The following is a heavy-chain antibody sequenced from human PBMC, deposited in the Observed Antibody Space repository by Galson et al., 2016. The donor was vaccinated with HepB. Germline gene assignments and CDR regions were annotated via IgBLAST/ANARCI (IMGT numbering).Heavy chain of an antibody. Sequence: SLRLSCAASGFIFSNYGMHWVRQAPGKGLEWVAVISFDGSNAYYGDSVKGRFTISRDNSKNTLSLQMNSLRAEDTAVYYCAKERGYCSGGTCRYHDAFDIWGQGTMVTVSS. J-gene: IGHJ3*02. CDR1: GFIFSNYG. CDR3: AKERGYCSGGTCRYHDAFDI. CDR2: ISFDGSNA. D-gene: IGHD2-15*01. V-gene: IGHV3-30*18.